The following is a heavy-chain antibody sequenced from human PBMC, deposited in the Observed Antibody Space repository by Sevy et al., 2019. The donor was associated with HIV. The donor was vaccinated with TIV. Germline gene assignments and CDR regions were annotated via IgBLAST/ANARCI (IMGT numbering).Heavy chain of an antibody. CDR2: INWNGGGT. CDR3: ARGADGRVVVITGAFDI. D-gene: IGHD3-22*01. J-gene: IGHJ3*02. CDR1: GFTFDDYG. V-gene: IGHV3-20*01. Sequence: GGSLRLSCAASGFTFDDYGMSWVRQAPGKGLEWVCGINWNGGGTGYADSVKGRFTISRDNAKNSLYLQMNSLRAEDTALYHCARGADGRVVVITGAFDIWGQGTIVTVSS.